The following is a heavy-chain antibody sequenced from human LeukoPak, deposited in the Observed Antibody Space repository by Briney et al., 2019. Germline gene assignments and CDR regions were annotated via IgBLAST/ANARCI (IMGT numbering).Heavy chain of an antibody. J-gene: IGHJ4*02. D-gene: IGHD3-10*01. CDR1: GSTFTDYY. CDR2: INPNSGDA. V-gene: IGHV1-2*02. Sequence: ASVKVSCKASGSTFTDYYMHWVRQAPGQGLEWMGWINPNSGDANYAQKFQGRVTMARDTSINTAYMELSRLRSDDTAVYYCARTRSHIEYWGRGTLVTVSS. CDR3: ARTRSHIEY.